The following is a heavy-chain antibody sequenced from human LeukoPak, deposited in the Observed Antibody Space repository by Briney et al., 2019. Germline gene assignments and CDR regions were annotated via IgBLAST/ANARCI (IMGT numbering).Heavy chain of an antibody. CDR1: GGSISSYF. J-gene: IGHJ6*03. CDR3: ARTWYYYYMDV. V-gene: IGHV4-59*01. CDR2: ISYNGST. Sequence: SETLSLTCTVSGGSISSYFWGWIRQPPGKGLEWIGYISYNGSTNYNPSLKSRVTISVDTSKSQFSLKLSSVTAADTAVYYCARTWYYYYMDVWGKGTTVTVSS.